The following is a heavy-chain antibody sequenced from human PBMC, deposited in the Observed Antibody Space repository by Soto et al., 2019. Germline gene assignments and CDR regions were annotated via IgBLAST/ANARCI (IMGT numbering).Heavy chain of an antibody. V-gene: IGHV3-23*01. J-gene: IGHJ4*02. D-gene: IGHD4-17*01. Sequence: EVQLLESGGGLVQPGGSLRLSCAASGFTFSSYGMTWVRQAPGKGLEYVSSITGSGAGTFHADSVKGRFTISRDNSKNTLYLQLSSLRAEDTAIYFCAKDPNGDYVGAFDSWGQGSLVTVSS. CDR3: AKDPNGDYVGAFDS. CDR1: GFTFSSYG. CDR2: ITGSGAGT.